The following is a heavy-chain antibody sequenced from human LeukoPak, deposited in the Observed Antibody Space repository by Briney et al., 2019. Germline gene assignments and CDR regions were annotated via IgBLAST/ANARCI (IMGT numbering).Heavy chain of an antibody. CDR3: AREQTIFGVVLGY. CDR1: GYTFTGYY. Sequence: ASVKVSCKASGYTFTGYYMHWVRQRPGQGLEWMGWINPNSGGTNYAQKFQGRVTMTRDTSIGTAYMELSRLRSDDTAVYYCAREQTIFGVVLGYSGQGTLVTVSS. D-gene: IGHD3-3*01. V-gene: IGHV1-2*02. CDR2: INPNSGGT. J-gene: IGHJ4*02.